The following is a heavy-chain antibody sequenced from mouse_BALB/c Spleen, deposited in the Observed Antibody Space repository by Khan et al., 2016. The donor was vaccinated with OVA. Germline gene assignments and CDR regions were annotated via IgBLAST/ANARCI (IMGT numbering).Heavy chain of an antibody. CDR3: AKLLWSHYYARDY. Sequence: QVQLKESGPGLVAPSQSLSITCTVSGFSLTDYGVGWIRQPPGKGLEWLGVIWGGGTTYYNSVLKSRLSISKDNSKSQVFLKMNSLQTDDTAMYYCAKLLWSHYYARDYWGQGTSVTVSS. D-gene: IGHD1-1*02. CDR2: IWGGGTT. J-gene: IGHJ4*01. CDR1: GFSLTDYG. V-gene: IGHV2-6-5*01.